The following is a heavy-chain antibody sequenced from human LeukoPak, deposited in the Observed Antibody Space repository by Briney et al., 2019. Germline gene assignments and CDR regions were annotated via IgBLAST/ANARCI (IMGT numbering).Heavy chain of an antibody. D-gene: IGHD3-22*01. J-gene: IGHJ3*02. V-gene: IGHV1-69*05. CDR1: GGTFSSYA. Sequence: SVKVSCKASGGTFSSYAISWVRQAPGQGLEWMGGIIPIFGTANYAQKFRGRVTITTDESTSTAYMELSSLRSGDTAVYYCARDRGYYYDSSGRDAFDIWGQGTMVTVSS. CDR3: ARDRGYYYDSSGRDAFDI. CDR2: IIPIFGTA.